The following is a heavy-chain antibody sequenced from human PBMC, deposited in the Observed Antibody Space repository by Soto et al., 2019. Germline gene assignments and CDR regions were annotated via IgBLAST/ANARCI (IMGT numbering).Heavy chain of an antibody. V-gene: IGHV3-21*06. CDR3: SGCSGGACHKNYGMDV. J-gene: IGHJ6*02. CDR2: ISPSRGHI. CDR1: GFTFSSCT. D-gene: IGHD2-15*01. Sequence: EVHLVESGGGLVKPGGSLRLSCAVSGFTFSSCTMNWVRQAPGKGLEWVSSISPSRGHIYYADSVKGRFTISRDNAKNSLFLQMNRLRGEDTAVYYCSGCSGGACHKNYGMDVWGQGTTVTVSS.